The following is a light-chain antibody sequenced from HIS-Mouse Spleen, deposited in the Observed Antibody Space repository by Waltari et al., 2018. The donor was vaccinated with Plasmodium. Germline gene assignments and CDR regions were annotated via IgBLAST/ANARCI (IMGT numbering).Light chain of an antibody. Sequence: QSALTQPASVSGSPGQSITISCTGTSSDVGGYNYVSWYQQHPVKAPKLMLYDVSNRPSGVSNRFSGSKSGNTASLTISGLQAEDEADYYCSSYTSSSTWVFGGGTKLTVL. J-gene: IGLJ3*02. CDR1: SSDVGGYNY. V-gene: IGLV2-14*03. CDR2: DVS. CDR3: SSYTSSSTWV.